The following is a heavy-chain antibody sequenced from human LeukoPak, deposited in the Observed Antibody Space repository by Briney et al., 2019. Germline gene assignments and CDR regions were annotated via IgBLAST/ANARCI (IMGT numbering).Heavy chain of an antibody. CDR3: AKVRREQLHYFDY. J-gene: IGHJ4*02. CDR2: IRYDGSNK. Sequence: GGSLRLSCAASGFTFSSYGMHWVRQAPGKGLEWVAFIRYDGSNKYYADSVNGRFTISRDNSKNTLYLQMNSLRAEDTAVYYCAKVRREQLHYFDYWGQGTLVTVSS. CDR1: GFTFSSYG. V-gene: IGHV3-30*02. D-gene: IGHD6-6*01.